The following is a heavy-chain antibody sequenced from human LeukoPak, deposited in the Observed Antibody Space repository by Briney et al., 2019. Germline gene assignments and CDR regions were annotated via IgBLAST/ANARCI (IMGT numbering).Heavy chain of an antibody. CDR2: VSWNGGNI. Sequence: GGSLRLSCAASGFTFDDHAMHWVRQGPGKGLEWVSGVSWNGGNIGYADSVKGRFTISRDNAKNSLYLQMNSLGAEDTALYYCAKDHYGDYGYGMDVWGQGTTVTVSS. J-gene: IGHJ6*02. CDR3: AKDHYGDYGYGMDV. D-gene: IGHD4-17*01. V-gene: IGHV3-9*01. CDR1: GFTFDDHA.